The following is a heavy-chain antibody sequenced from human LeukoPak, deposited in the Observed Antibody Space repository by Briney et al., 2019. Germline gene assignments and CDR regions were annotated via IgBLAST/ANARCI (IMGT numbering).Heavy chain of an antibody. J-gene: IGHJ4*02. V-gene: IGHV3-21*01. D-gene: IGHD4-23*01. CDR3: ARDREVVTPYYFDY. CDR1: GYTFSSYS. Sequence: PGGSLRLSCAASGYTFSSYSMNWVRQAPGKGLEWVSSISSSTTYMYYADSLKGRFTISRDNAKNSLYLQMNSLRAEDTAVYYCARDREVVTPYYFDYWGQGTLVTVSS. CDR2: ISSSTTYM.